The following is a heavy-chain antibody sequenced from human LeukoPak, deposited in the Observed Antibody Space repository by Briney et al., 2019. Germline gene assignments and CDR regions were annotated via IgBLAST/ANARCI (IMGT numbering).Heavy chain of an antibody. D-gene: IGHD3-9*01. CDR1: GGSISSGGYS. Sequence: SQTLPLTCAVSGGSISSGGYSWSWIRQPPGKGLEWIGYIYHSGSTYYNPSLKSRVTISVDRSKNQFSLKLSSVTAADTAVYYCARARGDILTGYYYGDAFDIWGQGTMVTVSS. J-gene: IGHJ3*02. CDR2: IYHSGST. CDR3: ARARGDILTGYYYGDAFDI. V-gene: IGHV4-30-2*01.